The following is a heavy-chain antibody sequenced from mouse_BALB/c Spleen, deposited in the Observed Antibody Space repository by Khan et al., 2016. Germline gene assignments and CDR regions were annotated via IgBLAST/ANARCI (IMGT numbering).Heavy chain of an antibody. CDR2: ILPGSGST. Sequence: QIQLVQSGAELMKPGASVKISCKATGYTFSSYWIEWVKERPGHGLEWIGEILPGSGSTNYNEKFKGKATVTAETSSNTAYRQLSSLTSEDSAVFYCARGAYWGQGTLVTVSA. CDR1: GYTFSSYW. CDR3: ARGAY. V-gene: IGHV1-9*01. J-gene: IGHJ3*01.